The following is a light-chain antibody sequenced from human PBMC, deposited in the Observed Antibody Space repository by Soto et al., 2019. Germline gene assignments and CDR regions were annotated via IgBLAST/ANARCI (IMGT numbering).Light chain of an antibody. CDR1: QSITGSY. CDR2: GAS. J-gene: IGKJ1*01. Sequence: ENVLTQSPGTLSLSPGERATVSCRASQSITGSYLAWYQQTPGQAPRLLIYGASTRATGIPDRFSGSGSGTEFILTISSLQSEDFAVYYCQEYNTWPWTFGQGTKVDIK. CDR3: QEYNTWPWT. V-gene: IGKV3-15*01.